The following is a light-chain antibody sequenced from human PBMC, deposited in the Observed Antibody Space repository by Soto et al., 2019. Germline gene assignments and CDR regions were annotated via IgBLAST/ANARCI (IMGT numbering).Light chain of an antibody. V-gene: IGLV4-69*01. CDR2: LNSDGSH. J-gene: IGLJ2*01. CDR3: QTWGAGIRV. Sequence: QPVLTQSPSASASLGASVKLTCTLSSGHSNYAIAWHHQQPEKGPRYLMKLNSDGSHTKGDGIPDRFSGSSSGAERYLTIAGLQSEDEADYYCQTWGAGIRVFGGGTKLTVL. CDR1: SGHSNYA.